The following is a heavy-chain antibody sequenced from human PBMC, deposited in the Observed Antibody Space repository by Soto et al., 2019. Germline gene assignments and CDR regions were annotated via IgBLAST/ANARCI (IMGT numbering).Heavy chain of an antibody. Sequence: EVQLLESGGGLVQPGGSLRLSCAASGFTFSSYAMSWVRQAPGKGLEWVSAISGRDGSTYYADSVKGRCTISRDNSKNTLLLQMNSLRAEDTAVYYCAKGASRNYYYSGVDVWGQGTTVTVSS. J-gene: IGHJ6*02. V-gene: IGHV3-23*01. CDR2: ISGRDGST. CDR1: GFTFSSYA. CDR3: AKGASRNYYYSGVDV. D-gene: IGHD1-1*01.